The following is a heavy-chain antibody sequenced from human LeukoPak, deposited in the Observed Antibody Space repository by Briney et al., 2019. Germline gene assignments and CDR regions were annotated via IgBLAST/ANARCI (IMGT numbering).Heavy chain of an antibody. J-gene: IGHJ4*02. Sequence: SGPTLVNPTQTLTLTCTLSGFSLTTTGVHVGWVRQPPGRALEWLALIYWNDDKRYSPSLRIRLTITKDTSKNQVVLTMTNVDPVDTGTYYCTQFDYWGQGTLVTVSS. CDR3: TQFDY. V-gene: IGHV2-5*01. CDR2: IYWNDDK. CDR1: GFSLTTTGVH.